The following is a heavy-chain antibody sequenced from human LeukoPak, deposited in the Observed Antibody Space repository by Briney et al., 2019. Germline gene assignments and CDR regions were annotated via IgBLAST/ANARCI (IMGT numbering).Heavy chain of an antibody. D-gene: IGHD1-1*01. Sequence: SETLSLTCTVSGGSISSYYWSWIRQPPGKGLEWIGYIHYSGGITYYNPSLKSRVTISVDTSKNQFSLKLSSVTAADTAVYYCARAPRAYNWNRLYFDYWGQGSPVTVSS. CDR2: IHYSGGIT. J-gene: IGHJ4*02. CDR1: GGSISSYY. V-gene: IGHV4-59*01. CDR3: ARAPRAYNWNRLYFDY.